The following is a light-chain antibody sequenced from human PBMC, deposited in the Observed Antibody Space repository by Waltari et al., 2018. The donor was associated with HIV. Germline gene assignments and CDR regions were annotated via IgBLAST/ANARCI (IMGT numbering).Light chain of an antibody. CDR3: CSYAGSSNWV. CDR2: AGI. CDR1: SSDVENYNL. J-gene: IGLJ3*02. V-gene: IGLV2-23*01. Sequence: QSALTQPASVSGSPGQAITISCTGSSSDVENYNLVYWYKQHPCKAPNLMIYAGINRPSGVSNRFSGSKSGNTASLTISGLQAEDEADYYCCSYAGSSNWVFGGGTKLTVL.